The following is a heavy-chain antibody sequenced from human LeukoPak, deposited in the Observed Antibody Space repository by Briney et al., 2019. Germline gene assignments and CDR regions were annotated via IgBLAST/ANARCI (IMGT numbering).Heavy chain of an antibody. V-gene: IGHV3-48*01. CDR1: GFTLSSYI. CDR3: ARDIGSSNWHYFDN. J-gene: IGHJ4*02. Sequence: GGSLRLSCAASGFTLSSYIMNWVRQTPGKGLEWVSYISSSGTTIYYADSVKGRFTISRDNAKNSLYLQMNSLRAEDTAVYYCARDIGSSNWHYFDNWGQGTLVTASS. CDR2: ISSSGTTI. D-gene: IGHD4-11*01.